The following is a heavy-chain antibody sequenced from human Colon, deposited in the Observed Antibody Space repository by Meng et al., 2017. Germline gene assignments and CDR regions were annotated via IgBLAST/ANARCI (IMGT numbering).Heavy chain of an antibody. CDR1: GFTFSNNW. Sequence: GESLKISCAASGFTFSNNWMHWLRQAPGKGLEWVSQIDGSSKTIRYGVSVKGRFSVSRDNAKNTLYLQMNRLRVEDTAMYFCARGQAGYCDASGQGTRVTVSS. J-gene: IGHJ4*02. V-gene: IGHV3-74*01. CDR3: ARGQAGYCDA. CDR2: IDGSSKTI.